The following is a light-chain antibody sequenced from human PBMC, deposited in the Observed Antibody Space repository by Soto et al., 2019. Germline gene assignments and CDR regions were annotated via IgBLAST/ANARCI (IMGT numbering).Light chain of an antibody. CDR3: QQYNSYSIT. J-gene: IGKJ5*01. V-gene: IGKV1-5*01. CDR1: QSISSW. Sequence: DIQMTQSPSTLSASVGDRVIITCRASQSISSWLAWYQQKPGKAPKLLIYDASSLESGVPSRFSGSGSGTEFTLTISSLQPDDFATYYCQQYNSYSITFGQGTRLEIK. CDR2: DAS.